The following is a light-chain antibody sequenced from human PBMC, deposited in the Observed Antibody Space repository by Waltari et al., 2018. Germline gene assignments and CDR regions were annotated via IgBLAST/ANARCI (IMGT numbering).Light chain of an antibody. CDR3: QQYNNWPRT. J-gene: IGKJ2*01. V-gene: IGKV3-15*01. CDR2: GAS. CDR1: QRVSSN. Sequence: EIVMTQSPATLSVSPGESATLSCRASQRVSSNLAWYQQKPGQAPRILIYGASARATGIPARFSGIGSGTEFTLTISILQSEDFAVYYCQQYNNWPRTFGQGTKLEIK.